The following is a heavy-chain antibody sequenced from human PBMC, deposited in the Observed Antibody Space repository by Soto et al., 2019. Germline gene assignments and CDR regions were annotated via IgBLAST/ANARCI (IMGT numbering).Heavy chain of an antibody. CDR2: FYDLDGT. Sequence: VQLVASGGALIQPGESLRLSCAAFGFTVSGKKYVAWVRQAPGKGLEWVSGFYDLDGTYYADSVKGRFTTSSDSSRTTVYLQMNDLRPDDTAVYSCATWHLQEHAYDIWGQGTTVTVSS. D-gene: IGHD1-1*01. J-gene: IGHJ3*02. V-gene: IGHV3-53*01. CDR3: ATWHLQEHAYDI. CDR1: GFTVSGKKY.